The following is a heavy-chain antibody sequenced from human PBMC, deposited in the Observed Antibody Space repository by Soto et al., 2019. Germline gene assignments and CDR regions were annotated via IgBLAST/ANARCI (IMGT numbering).Heavy chain of an antibody. CDR2: IYYIGST. Sequence: SETLSLTCTVSGGSISRGGYYWSWIRQHPGKGLEWIGYIYYIGSTYYNPSLKSRVTVSVDTSKNQFSLKLSSVTAADTAVYYCARDIRCSGGSCYNYYGMDVWGQGATVTVSS. J-gene: IGHJ6*02. CDR3: ARDIRCSGGSCYNYYGMDV. V-gene: IGHV4-31*03. D-gene: IGHD2-15*01. CDR1: GGSISRGGYY.